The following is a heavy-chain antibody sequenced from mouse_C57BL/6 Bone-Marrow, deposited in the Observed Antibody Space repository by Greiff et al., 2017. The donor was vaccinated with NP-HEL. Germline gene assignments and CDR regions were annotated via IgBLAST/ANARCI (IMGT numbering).Heavy chain of an antibody. J-gene: IGHJ4*01. CDR2: LHPSDSDT. V-gene: IGHV1-74*01. CDR3: AIFTTVVSAMDY. D-gene: IGHD1-1*01. CDR1: GYTFTSYW. Sequence: QVQLQQPGAELVKPGASVKVSCKASGYTFTSYWMHWVKQRPGQGLEWIGRLHPSDSDTNYNQKFKGKATLTVDKSSSTAYMQLSSLTSEDSAVYYCAIFTTVVSAMDYGGQGTSVTVSS.